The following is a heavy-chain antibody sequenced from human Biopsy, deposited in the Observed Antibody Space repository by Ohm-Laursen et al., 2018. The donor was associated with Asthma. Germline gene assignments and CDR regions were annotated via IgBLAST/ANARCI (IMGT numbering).Heavy chain of an antibody. CDR2: VSWNSGSI. CDR1: GFKFDEYT. Sequence: SLRLSCAASGFKFDEYTMHWVRQAPGKGLEWVSGVSWNSGSIDYADSVKGRFTISRDNAKNSLYLQMNSLRGADTALYYCVKDIRLQLWGFDSWGQGTLVTVSS. CDR3: VKDIRLQLWGFDS. D-gene: IGHD6-13*01. V-gene: IGHV3-9*01. J-gene: IGHJ4*02.